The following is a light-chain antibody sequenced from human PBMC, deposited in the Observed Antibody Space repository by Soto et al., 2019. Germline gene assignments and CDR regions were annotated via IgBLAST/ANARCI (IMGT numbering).Light chain of an antibody. V-gene: IGLV2-14*01. Sequence: QSALTQTASVSGSPGQSITISCTGTSSDVGGYNYVSWYQQHPGKAPKLMIFAVTSRPSGVSSRFSGSKSDNTASLTISGLQAEDEADYYCSSYTSSRTLVFGTGTQLTVL. CDR1: SSDVGGYNY. CDR3: SSYTSSRTLV. CDR2: AVT. J-gene: IGLJ7*01.